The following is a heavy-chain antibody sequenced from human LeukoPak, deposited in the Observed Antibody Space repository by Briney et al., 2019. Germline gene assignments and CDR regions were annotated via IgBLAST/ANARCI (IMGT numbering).Heavy chain of an antibody. D-gene: IGHD3-22*01. Sequence: GGTLRLSCAASGFTFSSYAMSWVRQAPGKGLEWVSAISGSGGSTYYADSVKGRFTISRDNSKNTLYLQMNSLRAEDTAVYYCARNPEYYYDSSGYYSPYYYFDYWGQGTLVTVSS. V-gene: IGHV3-23*01. J-gene: IGHJ4*02. CDR3: ARNPEYYYDSSGYYSPYYYFDY. CDR1: GFTFSSYA. CDR2: ISGSGGST.